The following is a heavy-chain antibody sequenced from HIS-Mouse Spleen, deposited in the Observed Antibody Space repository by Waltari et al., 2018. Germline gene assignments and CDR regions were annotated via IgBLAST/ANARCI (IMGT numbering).Heavy chain of an antibody. CDR1: GGSISSSSYY. D-gene: IGHD6-13*01. V-gene: IGHV4-39*07. Sequence: QLRLQESGPGLVKPSETLSLTCTVSGGSISSSSYYWGWIRQPPGKGLEWIGSIYYSGRTYYNPSLNSRVTISVDTSKNQFSLKLSSVTAADTAVYYCAREIPYSSSWYDWYFDLWGRGTLVTVSS. CDR3: AREIPYSSSWYDWYFDL. CDR2: IYYSGRT. J-gene: IGHJ2*01.